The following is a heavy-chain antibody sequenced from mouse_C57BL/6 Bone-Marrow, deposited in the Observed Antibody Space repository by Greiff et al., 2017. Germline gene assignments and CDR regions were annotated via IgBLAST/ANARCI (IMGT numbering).Heavy chain of an antibody. CDR2: INPNNGGT. V-gene: IGHV1-26*01. CDR1: GYTFTDYY. J-gene: IGHJ2*01. D-gene: IGHD2-14*01. Sequence: EVQLQQSGPELVKPGASVKISCKASGYTFTDYYMNWVKQSHGKSLEWIGDINPNNGGTSYNQKFKGKGTLTVDKSYSTAYMELRSLTSEDSAVYYCARRYEGYWGQGTTLTVSS. CDR3: ARRYEGY.